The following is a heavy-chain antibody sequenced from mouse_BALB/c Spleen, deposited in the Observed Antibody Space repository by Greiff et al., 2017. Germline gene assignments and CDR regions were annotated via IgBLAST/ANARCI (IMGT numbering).Heavy chain of an antibody. J-gene: IGHJ2*01. CDR1: GYSITSGYY. V-gene: IGHV3-6*02. CDR2: ISYDGSN. D-gene: IGHD4-1*01. CDR3: ARDGTNWYYFDY. Sequence: VQLKESGPGLVKPSQSLSLTCSVTGYSITSGYYWNWIRQFPGNKLEWMGYISYDGSNNYNPSLKNRISITRDTSKNQFFLKLNSVTTEDTATYYCARDGTNWYYFDYWGQGTTLTVAS.